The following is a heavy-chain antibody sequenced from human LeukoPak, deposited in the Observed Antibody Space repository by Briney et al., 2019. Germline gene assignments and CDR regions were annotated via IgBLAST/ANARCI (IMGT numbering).Heavy chain of an antibody. V-gene: IGHV4-4*02. D-gene: IGHD2-15*01. J-gene: IGHJ6*02. CDR1: GGSISSSNW. Sequence: PSETLSLTCAVSGGSISSSNWWSWVRQPPGKGLEWIGEIYHSGSTNYNPSLKSRVTISVDKSKNQFSLKLSSVTAADTAVYYCARSKVVVVVAATPPPNYYGMDVWGQGTTVTVSS. CDR3: ARSKVVVVVAATPPPNYYGMDV. CDR2: IYHSGST.